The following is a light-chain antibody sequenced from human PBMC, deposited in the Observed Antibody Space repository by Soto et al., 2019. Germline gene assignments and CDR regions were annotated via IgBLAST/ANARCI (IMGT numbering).Light chain of an antibody. CDR1: SGHSSYI. CDR2: LEGRGSY. J-gene: IGLJ3*02. Sequence: QSVLTQSSSASASLGSSVKLTCTLSSGHSSYIIAWHQQQPGKAPRYLMNLEGRGSYNKGSGVPDRFSGSSSGADRYLTISNLQFEDEADYYCETWDSHTWVFGGGTKVTV. V-gene: IGLV4-60*02. CDR3: ETWDSHTWV.